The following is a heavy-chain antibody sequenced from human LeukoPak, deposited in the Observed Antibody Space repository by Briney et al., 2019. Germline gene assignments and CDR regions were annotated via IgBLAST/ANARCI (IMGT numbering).Heavy chain of an antibody. CDR2: ISIDGSST. D-gene: IGHD3-22*01. CDR1: GFTFSGFW. CDR3: ARGSGYYDSSGYCGY. Sequence: GGSLRLSCAASGFTFSGFWMHWVRQAPGKGLVWLSRISIDGSSTNYADSVKGRFTISRDDAKNTVFLQMNSLRAEDTAVYYCARGSGYYDSSGYCGYWGQGTLVTVSS. J-gene: IGHJ4*02. V-gene: IGHV3-74*01.